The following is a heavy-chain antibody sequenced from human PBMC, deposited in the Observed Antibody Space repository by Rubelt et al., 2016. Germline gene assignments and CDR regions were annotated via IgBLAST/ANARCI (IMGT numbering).Heavy chain of an antibody. CDR2: FYYNART. CDR3: ARDEDGMDV. Sequence: QLQLQESGPGLVKPSETLSLTCTVSGGSISSSSYYWGWIRQPPGKGLEWIGSFYYNARTYYNPSTKSRVTMALDTSKKQFSLRLSSVTAADTAVYYCARDEDGMDVWGQGTTVTVSS. CDR1: GGSISSSSYY. J-gene: IGHJ6*02. V-gene: IGHV4-39*02.